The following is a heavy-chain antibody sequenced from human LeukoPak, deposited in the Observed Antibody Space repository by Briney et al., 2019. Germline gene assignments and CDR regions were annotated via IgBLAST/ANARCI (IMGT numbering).Heavy chain of an antibody. D-gene: IGHD2-2*02. CDR1: GFTFSSNS. CDR2: ISSSSSYI. CDR3: ARDLAVRPDIVVVPAAIPPGY. J-gene: IGHJ4*02. Sequence: PGGSLRLSCAASGFTFSSNSMNWVRQAPGKGLEWVSSISSSSSYIYYADSVKGRFTISRDNAKNSLYLQMNSLRAEDTAVYYCARDLAVRPDIVVVPAAIPPGYWGQGTLVTVSS. V-gene: IGHV3-21*01.